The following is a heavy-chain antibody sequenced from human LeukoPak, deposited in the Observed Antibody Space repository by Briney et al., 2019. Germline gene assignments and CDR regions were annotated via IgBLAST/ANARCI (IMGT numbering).Heavy chain of an antibody. CDR2: FDPEDGET. CDR3: ATGGNDYYDSSGYYLN. D-gene: IGHD3-22*01. V-gene: IGHV1-24*01. J-gene: IGHJ4*02. CDR1: GYTFTSYD. Sequence: ASVKVSCKASGYTFTSYDINWVRQAPGEGLEWMGGFDPEDGETIYAQKFQGRVTMTEDTSTDTAYMELSSLRSEDTAVYYCATGGNDYYDSSGYYLNWGQGTLVTVSS.